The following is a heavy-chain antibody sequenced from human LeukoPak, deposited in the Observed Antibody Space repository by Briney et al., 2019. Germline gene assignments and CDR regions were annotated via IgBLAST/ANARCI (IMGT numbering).Heavy chain of an antibody. CDR2: ISGSGGST. V-gene: IGHV3-23*01. CDR1: GFTFSSYA. D-gene: IGHD3-10*01. CDR3: AKDCGITMVRGVIDY. J-gene: IGHJ4*02. Sequence: PGGSLRLSCAASGFTFSSYAMSWVRQAPGKGLEWVSAISGSGGSTYYADSVKGRFTISRDNSKNTLYLQMNSLRAEDTAVYYCAKDCGITMVRGVIDYWGQGTLVTVSS.